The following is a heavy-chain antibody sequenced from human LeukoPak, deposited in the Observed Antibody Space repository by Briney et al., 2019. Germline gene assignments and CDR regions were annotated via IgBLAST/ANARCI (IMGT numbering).Heavy chain of an antibody. Sequence: GGSLRLSCAASGFTFSSYEMNWVRQAPGKGLEWVSSISSSSRYIYYADSVKGRFTISRDNAKNSLYLQMNSLRAEDTAVYYCARDSMTTVVTPVDYWGQGTLVTVSS. J-gene: IGHJ4*02. CDR3: ARDSMTTVVTPVDY. CDR2: ISSSSRYI. V-gene: IGHV3-21*01. D-gene: IGHD4-23*01. CDR1: GFTFSSYE.